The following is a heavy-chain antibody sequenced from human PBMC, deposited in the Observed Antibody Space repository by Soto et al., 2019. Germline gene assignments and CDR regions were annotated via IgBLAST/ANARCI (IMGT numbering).Heavy chain of an antibody. V-gene: IGHV4-39*02. Sequence: SETLSLTCTVSGDSITSNSYFWAWIRQPPGKGLEWIGSIYYSSTIYYADSVKGRFTISRDNAKNSLYLQMNSLRAEDTAVHYCARANPLLRYFGMGYFDYWGQGTLVTVSS. CDR1: GDSITSNSYF. CDR3: ARANPLLRYFGMGYFDY. J-gene: IGHJ4*02. D-gene: IGHD3-9*01. CDR2: IYYSSTI.